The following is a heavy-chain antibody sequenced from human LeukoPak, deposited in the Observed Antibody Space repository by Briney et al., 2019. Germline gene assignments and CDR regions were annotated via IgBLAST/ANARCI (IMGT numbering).Heavy chain of an antibody. D-gene: IGHD6-6*01. CDR2: LTPNSGGT. CDR3: ARHSSSYSDAFEI. J-gene: IGHJ3*02. V-gene: IGHV1-2*02. Sequence: GASVKVSCKSSGYTFTGYYMHWVRQAPGQGLEWMGWLTPNSGGTNYAQKVQGRVTMTRDTSISTAYMELSRLRSDDTAVYYCARHSSSYSDAFEIWGQGTMVTVSS. CDR1: GYTFTGYY.